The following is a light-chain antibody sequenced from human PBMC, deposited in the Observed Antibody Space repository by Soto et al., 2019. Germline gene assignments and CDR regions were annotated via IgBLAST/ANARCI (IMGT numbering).Light chain of an antibody. V-gene: IGLV2-14*01. CDR3: SSYTGSSNVV. J-gene: IGLJ2*01. Sequence: QSALTQPASVSGSPGQSITISCTGTSSDVGAYHFVSWYQQHPGKAPKLMIYEVTYRPSGVSNRFSGSKSGNTASLTISRLQAEDEANYYCSSYTGSSNVVFGGGTKLTVL. CDR1: SSDVGAYHF. CDR2: EVT.